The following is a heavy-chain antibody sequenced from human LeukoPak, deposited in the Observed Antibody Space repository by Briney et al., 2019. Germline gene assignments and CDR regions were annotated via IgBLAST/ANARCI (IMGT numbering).Heavy chain of an antibody. CDR3: ARESWSDSVAFDI. V-gene: IGHV3-30*04. Sequence: PGGSLRLSCAASGFNFSSYAMHWVRQAPGEGLEWVGLISYGGIDKSYADSVKGRFTISRDSSKRTLYLQMNSLRAEDTARYYCARESWSDSVAFDIWGLGTMVIVSS. CDR1: GFNFSSYA. J-gene: IGHJ3*02. D-gene: IGHD3-3*01. CDR2: ISYGGIDK.